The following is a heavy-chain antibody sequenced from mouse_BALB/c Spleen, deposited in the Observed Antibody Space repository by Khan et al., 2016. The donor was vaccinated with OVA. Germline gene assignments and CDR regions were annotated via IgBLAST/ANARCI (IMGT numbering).Heavy chain of an antibody. CDR2: INPSNGYN. D-gene: IGHD2-14*01. CDR1: GYTFTSYT. CDR3: VRGGACSRDDDWFAY. V-gene: IGHV1-4*01. Sequence: QVQLKQSGAELARPGASVKMSCKVSGYTFTSYTIHWIKQRPGQGLEWIGYINPSNGYNNYNQKFKDKATLTADKSPTTAYMQLSSLPSDASAVFNCVRGGACSRDDDWFAYWGQGTLVTVSA. J-gene: IGHJ3*01.